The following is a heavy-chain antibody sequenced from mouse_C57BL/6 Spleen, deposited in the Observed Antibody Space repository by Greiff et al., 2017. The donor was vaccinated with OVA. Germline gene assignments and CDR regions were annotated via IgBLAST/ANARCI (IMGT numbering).Heavy chain of an antibody. D-gene: IGHD2-4*01. CDR2: SRNKANDYTT. J-gene: IGHJ4*01. V-gene: IGHV7-1*01. Sequence: EVNLVESGGGLVQSGRSLRLSCATSGFTFSDFYMEWVRQAPGKGLEWIAASRNKANDYTTEYSASVKGRFIVSRDTSQSILYLQMNALRAEDTAIYYCARAYYDYDVGAMDYWGQGTSVTVSS. CDR3: ARAYYDYDVGAMDY. CDR1: GFTFSDFY.